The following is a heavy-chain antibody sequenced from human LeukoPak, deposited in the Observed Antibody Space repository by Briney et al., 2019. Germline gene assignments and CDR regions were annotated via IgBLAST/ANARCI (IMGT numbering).Heavy chain of an antibody. CDR1: GGTFISYA. D-gene: IGHD3-22*01. Sequence: SVKVSCKASGGTFISYAISWVRQAPGQGLEWMGGIIPIFGTANYAQKFLGRVTITADESTSTAYMELSSLRSEDTAVYYCARALYDSSGYFDYWGQGTLVTVSS. CDR2: IIPIFGTA. J-gene: IGHJ4*02. CDR3: ARALYDSSGYFDY. V-gene: IGHV1-69*01.